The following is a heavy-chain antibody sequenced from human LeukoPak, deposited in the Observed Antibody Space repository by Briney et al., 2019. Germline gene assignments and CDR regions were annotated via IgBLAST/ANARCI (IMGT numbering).Heavy chain of an antibody. CDR1: GFTISSNY. CDR3: ARGKEGVDY. V-gene: IGHV3-53*01. Sequence: GGSLRLSCAASGFTISSNYMNWVRQAPGKGLEWVSVIYGGGNTYYSDSVKGRFTISRDNSKNTLYLQMNSLRAEDTAVYYCARGKEGVDYWGQGTLVTVSS. D-gene: IGHD3-16*01. J-gene: IGHJ4*02. CDR2: IYGGGNT.